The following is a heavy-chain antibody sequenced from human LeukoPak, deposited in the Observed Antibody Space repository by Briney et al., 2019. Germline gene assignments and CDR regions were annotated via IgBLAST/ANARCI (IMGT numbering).Heavy chain of an antibody. CDR2: IYYSGST. D-gene: IGHD4-17*01. CDR3: ARENRGQTYGSLLDY. V-gene: IGHV4-61*01. CDR1: GASVNSGSSY. Sequence: SETLSLTCTVSGASVNSGSSYWSWIRQPPGKGPEWIGNIYYSGSTHYNPSLKSRVTMSLDTSKNEFSLKLSSPTAADTAMYFCARENRGQTYGSLLDYWGQGTLVTVSS. J-gene: IGHJ4*02.